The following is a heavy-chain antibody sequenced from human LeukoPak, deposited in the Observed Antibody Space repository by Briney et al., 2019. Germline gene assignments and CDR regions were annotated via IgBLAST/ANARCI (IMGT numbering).Heavy chain of an antibody. CDR3: AKDLHYYGPGSSPQY. V-gene: IGHV3-30*18. J-gene: IGHJ4*02. Sequence: PGRSLRLSCEASGFTFSIYAMHWVRRAPGKGLEWVALISYDGTTKHYADSVKGRFTISRDNSENTLSLQINSLRSEDTAVYYCAKDLHYYGPGSSPQYWGQGTLVTVSS. CDR2: ISYDGTTK. CDR1: GFTFSIYA. D-gene: IGHD3-10*01.